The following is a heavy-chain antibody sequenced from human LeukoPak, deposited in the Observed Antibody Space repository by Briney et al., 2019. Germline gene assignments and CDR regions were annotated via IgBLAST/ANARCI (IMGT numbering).Heavy chain of an antibody. D-gene: IGHD6-19*01. CDR1: GFSFSIYA. V-gene: IGHV3-23*01. Sequence: GGSLRLSCAASGFSFSIYAMSWVRQVPGKGLEWDSAISGSVGSTYYADSVKGRFTISRDNSKNTLYLQMNSLRAEDTAVYYCAKSAVAGTIPNDYWGQGTLVTVSS. CDR2: ISGSVGST. CDR3: AKSAVAGTIPNDY. J-gene: IGHJ4*02.